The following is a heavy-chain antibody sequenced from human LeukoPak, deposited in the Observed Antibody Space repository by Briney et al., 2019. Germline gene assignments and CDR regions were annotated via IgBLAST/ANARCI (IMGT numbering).Heavy chain of an antibody. CDR2: IYYSGST. V-gene: IGHV4-59*01. D-gene: IGHD2-15*01. Sequence: SETLSLTCTVSGGSISSYYWSWIRQPPGKGLEWIGYIYYSGSTNYNPSLKSRATISVDTSKNQFSLKLSSVTAADTAVYYCARSYCSGGSCYSDAFDIWGQGTMVTVSS. J-gene: IGHJ3*02. CDR3: ARSYCSGGSCYSDAFDI. CDR1: GGSISSYY.